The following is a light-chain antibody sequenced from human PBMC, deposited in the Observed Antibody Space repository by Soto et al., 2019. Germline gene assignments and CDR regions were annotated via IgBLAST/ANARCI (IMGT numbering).Light chain of an antibody. V-gene: IGKV3-11*01. J-gene: IGKJ1*01. CDR2: QTS. Sequence: EIVFTQSPATLSSFPGDRVTLSCRASQYINTRLAWYQHRPGQAPRLLIYQTSIRAAGIPARFSASGTGTDFTRTISDVKPEDFEVYDCHQRQSWTRTFGQGTKVDIK. CDR1: QYINTR. CDR3: HQRQSWTRT.